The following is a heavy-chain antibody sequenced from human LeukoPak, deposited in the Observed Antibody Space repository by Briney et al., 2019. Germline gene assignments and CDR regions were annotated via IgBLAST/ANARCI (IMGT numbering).Heavy chain of an antibody. D-gene: IGHD2-15*01. CDR2: INSDGSST. Sequence: TGGSLRLSCSASGFTFSSYWMHWVRQAPGKGLVWVSRINSDGSSTSYADSVKGRFTISRDNSKNTLYLQMNSLRAEDTAVYYCAKRRGIIVVVVAFDYWGQGTLVTVSS. CDR3: AKRRGIIVVVVAFDY. CDR1: GFTFSSYW. V-gene: IGHV3-74*01. J-gene: IGHJ4*02.